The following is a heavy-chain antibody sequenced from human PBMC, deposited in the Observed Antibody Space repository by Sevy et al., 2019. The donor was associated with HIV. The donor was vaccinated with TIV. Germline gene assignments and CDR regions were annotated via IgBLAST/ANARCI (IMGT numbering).Heavy chain of an antibody. CDR3: ARVDDFYCSGGSCYHYGMDA. CDR1: GYTFTSYG. J-gene: IGHJ6*02. V-gene: IGHV1-18*01. D-gene: IGHD2-15*01. CDR2: ISAYNGNT. Sequence: ASVKVSCKASGYTFTSYGISWVRQAPGQGLEWMGWISAYNGNTNYAQKLQGRVTMTTDTSTSTAYMELRSLRSDDTAVYYCARVDDFYCSGGSCYHYGMDAWGQWTTVTVSS.